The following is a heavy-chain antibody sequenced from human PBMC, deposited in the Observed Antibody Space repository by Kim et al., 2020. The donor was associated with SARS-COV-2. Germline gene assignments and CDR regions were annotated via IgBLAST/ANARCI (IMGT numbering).Heavy chain of an antibody. V-gene: IGHV3-49*04. CDR2: IRSRRYGGTT. D-gene: IGHD1-26*01. Sequence: GGSLRLSCTASGFTFRDNTLSWVRQAPGKGLEWVGFIRSRRYGGTTDYAASVKGRFIISRDDSTSIGYLQMDSLKTEDTAVYYCSVGATRTTDYWGQGTLVTVSS. J-gene: IGHJ4*02. CDR1: GFTFRDNT. CDR3: SVGATRTTDY.